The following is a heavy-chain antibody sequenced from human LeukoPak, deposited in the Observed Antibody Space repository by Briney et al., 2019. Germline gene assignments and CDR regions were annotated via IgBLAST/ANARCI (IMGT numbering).Heavy chain of an antibody. CDR3: ARGFRAYSNYDGDYYYYMDV. J-gene: IGHJ6*03. D-gene: IGHD4-11*01. CDR2: MNPNSGNT. V-gene: IGHV1-8*01. CDR1: GYTFTSYD. Sequence: ASVKVSCKASGYTFTSYDINWVRQATGQGLEWMGWMNPNSGNTDYAQKFQGRVTMPRNTSISTAYMELSSLRSEDTAVYYCARGFRAYSNYDGDYYYYMDVWGKGTTVTVSS.